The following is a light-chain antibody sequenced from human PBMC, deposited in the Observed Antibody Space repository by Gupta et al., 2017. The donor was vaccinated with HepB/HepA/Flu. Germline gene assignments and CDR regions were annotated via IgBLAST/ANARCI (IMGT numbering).Light chain of an antibody. V-gene: IGKV1-33*01. Sequence: DIQMTQSPSSLSASVGDRVTITCQASQDISNYLNWYQQKPGKAPKLLIYAASNLETGVPSRFSGSGSGTDFTFTISSLQPEDIATYYCQQYYNLPRTFGQGTKVEIK. CDR1: QDISNY. CDR2: AAS. J-gene: IGKJ1*01. CDR3: QQYYNLPRT.